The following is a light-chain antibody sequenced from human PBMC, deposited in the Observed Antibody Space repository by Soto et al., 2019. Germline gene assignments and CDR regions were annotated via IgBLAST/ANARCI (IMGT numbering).Light chain of an antibody. J-gene: IGLJ3*02. Sequence: QSALTQPPSASGSPGQSVTISCTGTSSDIGGYNSVSWYQQHPGKAPRLMIYEVNKRPSGVPDRFSGSKSGYTASLTVSGLQTEDEAFYYCSSSAGIYHYLVFGEGPSSPS. V-gene: IGLV2-8*01. CDR3: SSSAGIYHYLV. CDR1: SSDIGGYNS. CDR2: EVN.